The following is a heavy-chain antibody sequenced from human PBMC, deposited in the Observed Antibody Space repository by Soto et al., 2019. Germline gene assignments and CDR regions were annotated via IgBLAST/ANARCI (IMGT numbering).Heavy chain of an antibody. Sequence: PSETLSLTCTVSGGSISSGDYYWSWIRQPPGKGLEWIGYIYYSGSTYYNPSLKSRVTISVDTSKNQFSLKLSSVTAADTAVYYCASHRGYIVGAIFDYWGQGTLVTVS. CDR1: GGSISSGDYY. D-gene: IGHD1-26*01. V-gene: IGHV4-30-4*01. CDR3: ASHRGYIVGAIFDY. CDR2: IYYSGST. J-gene: IGHJ4*02.